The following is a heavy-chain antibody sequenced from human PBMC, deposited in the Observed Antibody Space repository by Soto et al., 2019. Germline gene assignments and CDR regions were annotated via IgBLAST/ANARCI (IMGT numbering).Heavy chain of an antibody. V-gene: IGHV3-48*02. D-gene: IGHD2-15*01. J-gene: IGHJ4*02. CDR3: ARTLSWRRGPFDS. Sequence: LRLSCAASGFIFNTYSMNWVRQAPGKGLEWVSYISGSSQTIFYADSVRGRFTISRDNANNSTYLQMVSLRDEDTAVYYCARTLSWRRGPFDSWGQGTLVTVSS. CDR1: GFIFNTYS. CDR2: ISGSSQTI.